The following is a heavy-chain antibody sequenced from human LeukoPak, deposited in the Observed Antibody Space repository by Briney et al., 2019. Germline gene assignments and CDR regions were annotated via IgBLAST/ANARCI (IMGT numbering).Heavy chain of an antibody. CDR1: GFTFSSYN. CDR2: ISSGSSAI. D-gene: IGHD4-17*01. Sequence: GGSLRLSCVASGFTFSSYNMNWVRQAPGKGLEWVSIISSGSSAIFSADALKGRFTISRDDAKNLLYLDMNSLRAEDTAVYYCARGHTAVTRHFDFWGQGTLVTVSS. V-gene: IGHV3-21*01. CDR3: ARGHTAVTRHFDF. J-gene: IGHJ4*02.